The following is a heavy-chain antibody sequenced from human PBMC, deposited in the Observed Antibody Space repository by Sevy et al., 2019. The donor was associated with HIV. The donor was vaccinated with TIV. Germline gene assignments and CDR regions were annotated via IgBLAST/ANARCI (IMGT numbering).Heavy chain of an antibody. D-gene: IGHD3-3*01. CDR2: IHNSGST. Sequence: SETLSLTCTVSGGSMSSGRYYWSWIRHHPGEGLEWMGYIHNSGSTYHNPSLKNRVTISADMSKNHFSLKLTSVTAADTAVYYCARGGYDFWSGSESWFDPWGQGTLVTVSS. CDR3: ARGGYDFWSGSESWFDP. J-gene: IGHJ5*02. V-gene: IGHV4-31*03. CDR1: GGSMSSGRYY.